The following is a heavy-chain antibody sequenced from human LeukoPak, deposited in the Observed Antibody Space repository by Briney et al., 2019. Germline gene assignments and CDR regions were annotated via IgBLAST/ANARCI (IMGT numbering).Heavy chain of an antibody. V-gene: IGHV3-30*02. CDR1: GFTFSSYG. D-gene: IGHD5-12*01. J-gene: IGHJ2*01. CDR2: IRYDGSNK. Sequence: GGSLRLSCAASGFTFSSYGMHWVRQAPGKGLEWVAFIRYDGSNKYYADSVKGRLTISRDNSKNTLYLQMNSLRAEDTAVYYCAKDGGYSGYETWYFDLWGRGTLVTVSS. CDR3: AKDGGYSGYETWYFDL.